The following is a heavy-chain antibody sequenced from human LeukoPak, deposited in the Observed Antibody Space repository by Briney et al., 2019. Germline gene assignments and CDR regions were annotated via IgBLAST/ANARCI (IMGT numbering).Heavy chain of an antibody. V-gene: IGHV3-23*01. J-gene: IGHJ4*02. Sequence: GGSLRLSCAASGFTFSSYAMSWVRQAPGKGLHWVSTISGSGNKTYDADSVKGRFTISRDNSKDTLYLQMTGLRAEDTAVYYCAKLKRVGIAPFDDWGQGTLVTVSS. D-gene: IGHD3-10*01. CDR2: ISGSGNKT. CDR3: AKLKRVGIAPFDD. CDR1: GFTFSSYA.